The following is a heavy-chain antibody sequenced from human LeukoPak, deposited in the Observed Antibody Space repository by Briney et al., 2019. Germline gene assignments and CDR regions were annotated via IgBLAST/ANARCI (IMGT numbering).Heavy chain of an antibody. CDR3: ARLDRDYSNTVDY. CDR1: GGSFSGYY. J-gene: IGHJ4*02. CDR2: INHSGST. D-gene: IGHD4-11*01. V-gene: IGHV4-34*01. Sequence: SETLSLTCAVYGGSFSGYYWSWIRQPPGKGLEWIGEINHSGSTNYNPSLKSRVTISVDTSKNQFSLKLSSVTAADTAVYYCARLDRDYSNTVDYWGQGTLVTVSS.